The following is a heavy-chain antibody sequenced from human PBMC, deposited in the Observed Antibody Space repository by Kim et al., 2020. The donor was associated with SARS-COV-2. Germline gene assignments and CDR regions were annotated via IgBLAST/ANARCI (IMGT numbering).Heavy chain of an antibody. CDR3: ATHSSGYPFYYFDY. CDR2: FDPEDGET. CDR1: GYTLTELS. D-gene: IGHD3-22*01. J-gene: IGHJ4*02. Sequence: ASVKVSCKVSGYTLTELSMHWVRQAPGKGLEWMGGFDPEDGETIYAQKFQGRVTMTEDTSTDTAYMELSSLRSEDTAVYYCATHSSGYPFYYFDYWGQGTLVTVSS. V-gene: IGHV1-24*01.